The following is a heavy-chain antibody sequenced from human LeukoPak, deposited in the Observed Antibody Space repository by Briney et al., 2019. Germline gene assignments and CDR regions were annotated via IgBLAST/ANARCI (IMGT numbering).Heavy chain of an antibody. CDR2: ISGDGGST. J-gene: IGHJ4*02. V-gene: IGHV3-43*02. CDR3: AKDRYDFWSGYTYYFDY. CDR1: GFTFDDYA. Sequence: SGGSLRLSCAASGFTFDDYAMHLVRQAPGKGLEWVSLISGDGGSTYYADSVKGRFTISRDNSKNSLYLQMNSLRTEDTALYYCAKDRYDFWSGYTYYFDYWGQGTLVTVSS. D-gene: IGHD3-3*01.